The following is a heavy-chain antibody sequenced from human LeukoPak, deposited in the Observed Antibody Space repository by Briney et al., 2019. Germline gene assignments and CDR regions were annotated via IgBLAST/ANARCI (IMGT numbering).Heavy chain of an antibody. CDR1: GYTFTSYG. CDR2: ISAYNGNT. D-gene: IGHD3-10*01. V-gene: IGHV1-18*01. Sequence: ASVKVSCKASGYTFTSYGISWVRQDPGQGLEWMGWISAYNGNTNSAQKLQGRVTMTTDTSTSTAYMELRRLRSDDTAVYYCARGGGTMVRGVIAMDVWGKGTTVTVSS. J-gene: IGHJ6*04. CDR3: ARGGGTMVRGVIAMDV.